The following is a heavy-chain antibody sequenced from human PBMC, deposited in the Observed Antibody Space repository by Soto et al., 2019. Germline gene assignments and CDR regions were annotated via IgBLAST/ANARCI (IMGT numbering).Heavy chain of an antibody. Sequence: GSLRLSCAASEFTFSSYDMNWVRQAPGKGLEWISYISSGSSTVYYADSVKGRFTISRDNAKNSLYLQLSSLRDEDTAVYYCARVHQSFSWGYFDLWGRGTLVTVSS. V-gene: IGHV3-48*02. J-gene: IGHJ2*01. CDR1: EFTFSSYD. D-gene: IGHD7-27*01. CDR2: ISSGSSTV. CDR3: ARVHQSFSWGYFDL.